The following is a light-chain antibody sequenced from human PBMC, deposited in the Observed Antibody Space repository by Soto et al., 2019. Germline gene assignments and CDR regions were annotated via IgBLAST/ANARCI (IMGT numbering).Light chain of an antibody. CDR3: QQSYSTPRT. J-gene: IGKJ1*01. V-gene: IGKV1-39*01. CDR1: QSISSY. CDR2: AAS. Sequence: DIQMTQSPSSLSASVGDRVTITCRASQSISSYLNWYRQKPGKVPKLLIYAASSLQSGVPSRFSGSGSGTDFTLTISSLQPEDFATYYCQQSYSTPRTFGQGTKVDIK.